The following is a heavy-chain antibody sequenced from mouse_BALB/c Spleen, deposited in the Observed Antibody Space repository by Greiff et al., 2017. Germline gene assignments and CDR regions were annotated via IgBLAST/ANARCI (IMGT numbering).Heavy chain of an antibody. CDR1: GFAFRSYD. Sequence: EVQVVESGGGLVKPGGSLKLSCAASGFAFRSYDMSWVRQTPEKRLEWVAYISSGGGSTYYPDTVKGRFTISRDNAKNTLYLQMSSLKSEDTAMYYCARPTGAMDYWGQGTSVTVSS. CDR3: ARPTGAMDY. V-gene: IGHV5-12-1*01. CDR2: ISSGGGST. J-gene: IGHJ4*01. D-gene: IGHD4-1*01.